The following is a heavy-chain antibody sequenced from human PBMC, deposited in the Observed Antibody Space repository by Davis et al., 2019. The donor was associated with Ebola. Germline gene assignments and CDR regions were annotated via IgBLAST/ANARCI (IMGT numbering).Heavy chain of an antibody. CDR2: IWYDGSNK. V-gene: IGHV3-33*06. CDR3: AKGYGSGSPRYNWFDP. J-gene: IGHJ5*02. D-gene: IGHD3-10*01. Sequence: PGGSLRLSCAASGFTFSSYGMHWVRQAPGKGLEWVAVIWYDGSNKYYADSVKGRFTISRDNSKNTLYLQMNSLRAEDTAVYYCAKGYGSGSPRYNWFDPWGQGTLVTVSS. CDR1: GFTFSSYG.